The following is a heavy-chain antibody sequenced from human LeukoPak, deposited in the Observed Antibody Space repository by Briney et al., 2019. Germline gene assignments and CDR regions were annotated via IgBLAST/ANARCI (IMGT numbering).Heavy chain of an antibody. CDR2: INHSGST. CDR1: GGSFSGYY. J-gene: IGHJ4*02. CDR3: ARAPEFSSGWLLDC. Sequence: SETLSLTCAVYGGSFSGYYWSWIRQPPGKGLEWIGEINHSGSTNYNPSLKSRVTISVDTSKNQFSLKVTSVSAADTGVYYCARAPEFSSGWLLDCWGRGSLVTVSS. V-gene: IGHV4-34*01. D-gene: IGHD6-19*01.